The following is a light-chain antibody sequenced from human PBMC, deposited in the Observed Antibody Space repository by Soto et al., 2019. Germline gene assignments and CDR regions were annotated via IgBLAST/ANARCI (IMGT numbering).Light chain of an antibody. CDR3: AAWDDSLNGYV. CDR1: SSNIGGYT. CDR2: NNN. V-gene: IGLV1-44*01. J-gene: IGLJ1*01. Sequence: LTQTPSASGTPGQKVTISCSGGSSNIGGYTVNWYQQVPGTAPRLLIYNNNQRPSGVPDRFSGFKSGTSASLAISGPQPEDEAHYYCAAWDDSLNGYVFGTGTKVTVL.